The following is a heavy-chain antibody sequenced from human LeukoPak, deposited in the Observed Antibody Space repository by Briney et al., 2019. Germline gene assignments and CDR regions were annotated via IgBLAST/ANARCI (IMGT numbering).Heavy chain of an antibody. CDR1: GGSFGGYY. V-gene: IGHV4-34*01. D-gene: IGHD6-13*01. J-gene: IGHJ5*02. CDR3: ARGRRQPNGFDP. CDR2: INHDGST. Sequence: SETLSLTCAVYGGSFGGYYWSWIRQPPGKGLEWIGEINHDGSTNYNPSLKSRVTISVDTSKNQFSLKLSSVTAADTAVYYCARGRRQPNGFDPWGQGTLVTVSS.